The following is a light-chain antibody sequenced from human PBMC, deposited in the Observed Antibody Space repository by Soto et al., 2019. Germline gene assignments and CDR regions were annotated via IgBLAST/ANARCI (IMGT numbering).Light chain of an antibody. CDR2: TAS. CDR3: QQTYSTPQT. J-gene: IGKJ1*01. CDR1: QSISSY. Sequence: DIQMTQSPSSLSASAGDRVTITCRASQSISSYLNWYQQQPGKAPKLLISTASLLESGVPPRFRGSGSGTQFTLTISSLQPEDYATYYCQQTYSTPQTFGQGTKVDI. V-gene: IGKV1-39*01.